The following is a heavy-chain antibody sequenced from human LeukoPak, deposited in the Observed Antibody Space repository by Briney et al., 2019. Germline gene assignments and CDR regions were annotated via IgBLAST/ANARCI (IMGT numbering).Heavy chain of an antibody. CDR1: GYTFTSYD. Sequence: ASVKVSCKASGYTFTSYDINWGRQATGQGLEWMGWMNPNSGNTGYAQKFQGRVTMTRNTSISTAYMELSSLRSEDTAVYYCARGHSFYGSGSYYPLDYWGQGTLVTVSS. CDR2: MNPNSGNT. D-gene: IGHD3-10*01. CDR3: ARGHSFYGSGSYYPLDY. J-gene: IGHJ4*02. V-gene: IGHV1-8*01.